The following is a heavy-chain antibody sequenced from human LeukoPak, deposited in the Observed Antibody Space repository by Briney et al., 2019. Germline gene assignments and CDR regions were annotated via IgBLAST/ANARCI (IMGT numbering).Heavy chain of an antibody. Sequence: ASVKVSCKASGYTFTSYGISWVRQAPGQGLEWMGWISAYNGNTNYAQKLQGRVTMTTDTSTSTAYMELRSLRSDDTAVYYCARADYDFWSGYHNFDYWGQGTPVTVSS. CDR1: GYTFTSYG. V-gene: IGHV1-18*01. CDR3: ARADYDFWSGYHNFDY. J-gene: IGHJ4*02. CDR2: ISAYNGNT. D-gene: IGHD3-3*01.